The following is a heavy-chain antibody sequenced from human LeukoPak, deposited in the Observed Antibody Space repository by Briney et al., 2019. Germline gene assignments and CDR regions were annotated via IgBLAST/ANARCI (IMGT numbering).Heavy chain of an antibody. CDR1: GFTFSSYG. Sequence: GGSLRLSCAASGFTFSSYGMHWVRQAPGKGLEWVAVISYDGSNKYYADSVKGRFTISRDNSKNTLYLQMNSLRAEDTAVYYCAKDRGAYYDYVWGSYRSYYFDYWGQGTLVTVSS. CDR3: AKDRGAYYDYVWGSYRSYYFDY. V-gene: IGHV3-30*18. J-gene: IGHJ4*02. D-gene: IGHD3-16*02. CDR2: ISYDGSNK.